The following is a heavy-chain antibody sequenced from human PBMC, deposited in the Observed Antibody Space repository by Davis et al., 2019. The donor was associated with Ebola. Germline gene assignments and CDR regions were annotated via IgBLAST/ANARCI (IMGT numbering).Heavy chain of an antibody. CDR2: IYYSWST. D-gene: IGHD5-24*01. J-gene: IGHJ4*02. Sequence: PSETLSLTCTVSGGSISSHYWSWLRQPPGKGLECIGYIYYSWSTNYNPSLKSRVTISVDTSKNQFSLKLSSVTAADTAVYYCARDGYNFGIDYWGQGTLVTVSS. CDR3: ARDGYNFGIDY. V-gene: IGHV4-59*11. CDR1: GGSISSHY.